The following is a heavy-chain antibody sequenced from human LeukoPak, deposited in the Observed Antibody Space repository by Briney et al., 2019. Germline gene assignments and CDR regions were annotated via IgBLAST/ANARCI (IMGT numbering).Heavy chain of an antibody. CDR2: MNPNSGNT. CDR3: ARWGTRGLDFDY. J-gene: IGHJ4*02. D-gene: IGHD1-1*01. V-gene: IGHV1-8*01. Sequence: ASVTVSCKASGYTFTSYDINWVRQAPGQGLEGMGWMNPNSGNTGYAQKFQGRVTMTRNTSISTAYMELSSLRSEDTAVYYCARWGTRGLDFDYWGQGTLVTVSS. CDR1: GYTFTSYD.